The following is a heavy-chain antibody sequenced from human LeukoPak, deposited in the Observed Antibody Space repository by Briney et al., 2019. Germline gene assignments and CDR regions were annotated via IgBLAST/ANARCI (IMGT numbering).Heavy chain of an antibody. CDR3: ATPPH. CDR1: GFTFSDAR. CDR2: IQSKSSGRTT. V-gene: IGHV3-15*01. Sequence: GGSLRLSCAASGFTFSDARMTWVRQAPGKGLEWVGRIQSKSSGRTTDYSAPVKGRFTISRDASKNMLYLQINSLKVEDTAIYYCATPPHWGQGTLVAVSS. J-gene: IGHJ4*02.